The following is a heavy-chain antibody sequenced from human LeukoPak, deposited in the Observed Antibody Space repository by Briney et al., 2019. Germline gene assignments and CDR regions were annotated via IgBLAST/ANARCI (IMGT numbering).Heavy chain of an antibody. D-gene: IGHD3-16*02. CDR2: INPNSGGT. J-gene: IGHJ4*02. Sequence: ASVKVSCKASGYTFTGYYMHWVRQAPGQGLECMGWINPNSGGTNYAQKFQGRVTMTRDTSISTAYMELSRLRSDDTAVYYCARVIGTYSYYDYVWGSYRIFDYWGQGTLVTVSS. CDR3: ARVIGTYSYYDYVWGSYRIFDY. V-gene: IGHV1-2*02. CDR1: GYTFTGYY.